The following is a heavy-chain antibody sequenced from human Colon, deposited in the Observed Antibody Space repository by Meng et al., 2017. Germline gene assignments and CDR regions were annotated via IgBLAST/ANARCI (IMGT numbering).Heavy chain of an antibody. D-gene: IGHD6-19*01. CDR3: ARGWLAN. CDR1: GITFSSYA. Sequence: VELGESGGGLVQPGGSLRLSCAASGITFSSYAMNWVRQAPGKGLEWVSGISISGDTTYYADSVKGRFTISRDNAKNSLYLQMNSLRAGDTAVYYCARGWLANWGQGTLVTVSS. CDR2: ISISGDTT. V-gene: IGHV3-23*04. J-gene: IGHJ4*02.